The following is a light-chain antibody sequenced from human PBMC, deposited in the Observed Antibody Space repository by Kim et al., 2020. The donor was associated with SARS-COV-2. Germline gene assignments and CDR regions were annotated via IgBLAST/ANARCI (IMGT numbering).Light chain of an antibody. CDR1: QGISNS. V-gene: IGKV1-27*01. CDR3: QKYNSAPWT. CDR2: DAS. Sequence: DIQMTQSPSSLSASVGDRVTITCRASQGISNSLAWYQQKPGKGPKVLIYDASTLQSGVRSRFSGSGSGTDFTLTISSLQPEDVATYYCQKYNSAPWTLGQGTKVDIK. J-gene: IGKJ1*01.